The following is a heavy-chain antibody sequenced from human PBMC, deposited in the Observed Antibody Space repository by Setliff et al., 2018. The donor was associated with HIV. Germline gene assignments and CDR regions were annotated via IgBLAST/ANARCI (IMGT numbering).Heavy chain of an antibody. CDR3: TRGGIYCGNDGCHRYFFDF. CDR1: GYSLAGYP. J-gene: IGHJ4*02. D-gene: IGHD2-21*01. CDR2: INTYNGHT. Sequence: GASVKVSCKTSGYSLAGYPLHWVRQAPGQGLEWMGWINTYNGHTNYAEKFQDRVTMTTDTSTRTVYMELRRLTSDDTALYYCTRGGIYCGNDGCHRYFFDFWGQGTLVTVSS. V-gene: IGHV1-18*04.